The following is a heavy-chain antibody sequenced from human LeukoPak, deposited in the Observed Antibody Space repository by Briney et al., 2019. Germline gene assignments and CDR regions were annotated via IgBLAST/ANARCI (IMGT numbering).Heavy chain of an antibody. D-gene: IGHD6-13*01. Sequence: GGSLRLSCAASGFTFSDYYMSRIRQAPGKGLEWVSYISSSGSTIYYADSVKGRFTISRDNAKNSLYLQMNSLRDEDTAVYYCARDLVAAAGQEGDYWGQGTLVTVSS. CDR2: ISSSGSTI. J-gene: IGHJ4*02. CDR1: GFTFSDYY. V-gene: IGHV3-11*04. CDR3: ARDLVAAAGQEGDY.